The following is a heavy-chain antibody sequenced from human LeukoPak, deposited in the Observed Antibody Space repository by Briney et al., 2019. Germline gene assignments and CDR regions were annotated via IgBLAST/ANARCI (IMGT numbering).Heavy chain of an antibody. V-gene: IGHV4-59*01. D-gene: IGHD1-1*01. Sequence: SETLSLTCTVSGGSISSYYWSWIRQPPGEGLEWIGYIYYSGSTNYNPSLKSRVTISVGTSKNQFSLKLGSVTAADTAVYYCARDRTGTADYFDYWGQGTLVTVSS. J-gene: IGHJ4*02. CDR1: GGSISSYY. CDR3: ARDRTGTADYFDY. CDR2: IYYSGST.